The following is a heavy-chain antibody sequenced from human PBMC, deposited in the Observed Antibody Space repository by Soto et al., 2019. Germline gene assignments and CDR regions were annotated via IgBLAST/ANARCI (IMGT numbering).Heavy chain of an antibody. V-gene: IGHV4-31*03. CDR3: ARAYDFWSGYGLGNWFDP. D-gene: IGHD3-3*01. J-gene: IGHJ5*02. Sequence: TLSLTCTVSVGSISSGGYYWSWIRQHPGKGLEWIGYIYYSGSTYYNPSLKSRVTISVDTSKNQFSLNLSSVTAADTAVYYCARAYDFWSGYGLGNWFDPWGQGTLVTVSS. CDR2: IYYSGST. CDR1: VGSISSGGYY.